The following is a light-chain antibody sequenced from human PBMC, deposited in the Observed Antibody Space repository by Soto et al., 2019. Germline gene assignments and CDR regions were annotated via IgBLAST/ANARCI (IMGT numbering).Light chain of an antibody. CDR2: RVS. Sequence: RVVQSDRNTYLNGYQQRPGQSPRRLIYRVSNRASGIPDRFCGSGSATDFTLPLSRLSREDFAVYSSRQHAKPLRFGPGTRLEIK. CDR1: QSDRNTY. J-gene: IGKJ5*01. CDR3: RQHAKPLR. V-gene: IGKV3-20*01.